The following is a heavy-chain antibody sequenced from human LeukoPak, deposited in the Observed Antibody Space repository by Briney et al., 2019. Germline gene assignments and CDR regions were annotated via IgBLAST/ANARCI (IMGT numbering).Heavy chain of an antibody. Sequence: PSETLSLTCTVSGGSISSYYWTWIRQPPGKGLEWIGYIYYSGSTNYNPSLKSRVTISVDTSKNQFSLKLSSVTAADTAVYYCARRSYGSASPLRMYVWGQGTTVTVSS. V-gene: IGHV4-59*08. CDR2: IYYSGST. CDR3: ARRSYGSASPLRMYV. J-gene: IGHJ6*02. CDR1: GGSISSYY. D-gene: IGHD3-10*01.